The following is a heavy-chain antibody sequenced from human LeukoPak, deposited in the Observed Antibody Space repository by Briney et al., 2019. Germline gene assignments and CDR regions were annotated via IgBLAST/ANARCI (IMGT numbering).Heavy chain of an antibody. CDR3: LKGYCSSISCYGDY. V-gene: IGHV3-64D*09. CDR2: ISSNGGST. CDR1: GFTFSSYA. D-gene: IGHD2-2*01. Sequence: PGRSLRLSCAAPGFTFSSYAMHWVRQAPGKGLEYVSAISSNGGSTYYADSVKGRFTISRDNSKNTLYLQMSSLRAEDTAVYYCLKGYCSSISCYGDYWGQGTLVTVSS. J-gene: IGHJ4*02.